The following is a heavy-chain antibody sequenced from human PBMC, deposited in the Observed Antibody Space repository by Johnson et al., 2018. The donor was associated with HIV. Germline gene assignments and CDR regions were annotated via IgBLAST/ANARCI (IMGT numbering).Heavy chain of an antibody. J-gene: IGHJ3*02. Sequence: VQLVESGGGLVQPGGSLRLSCAASGFTVSGNYMNWVRQAPGKGLEWVSVIYSDGSTYYADSVKGRFTISRDNSKNTLYLQMNSLRAEDTAVYYCARSKDCSVGTCPDGLDIWGQGTMVIVSS. CDR1: GFTVSGNY. V-gene: IGHV3-66*02. D-gene: IGHD2-15*01. CDR3: ARSKDCSVGTCPDGLDI. CDR2: IYSDGST.